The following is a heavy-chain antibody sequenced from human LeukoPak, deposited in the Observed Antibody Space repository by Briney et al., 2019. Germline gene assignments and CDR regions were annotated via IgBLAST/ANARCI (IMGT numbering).Heavy chain of an antibody. CDR1: GFTVSSNY. D-gene: IGHD1-26*01. V-gene: IGHV3-66*01. J-gene: IGHJ6*02. CDR2: IYSGGST. CDR3: ARDKRPYSGYYYGIDV. Sequence: QAGGSLRLSCAASGFTVSSNYMSWVRQAPGKGLAWVSVIYSGGSTYYADSVKGRFTISRDNSKNTLYLQMNSLRAEDTAVYYCARDKRPYSGYYYGIDVWGQGTTVTVSS.